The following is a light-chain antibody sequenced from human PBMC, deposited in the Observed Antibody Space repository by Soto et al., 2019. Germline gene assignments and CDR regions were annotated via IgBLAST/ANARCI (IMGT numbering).Light chain of an antibody. J-gene: IGKJ1*01. Sequence: DIQMTQSPSTLSASVGDRVTITCRASQSISNWLAWYQQKPGKAPNLLIYDASSLESGVPSRFSGSGSGTEFTLTISSLQPDDFATYYCQQYSTYMWTFGQGTKVDIK. CDR1: QSISNW. V-gene: IGKV1-5*01. CDR2: DAS. CDR3: QQYSTYMWT.